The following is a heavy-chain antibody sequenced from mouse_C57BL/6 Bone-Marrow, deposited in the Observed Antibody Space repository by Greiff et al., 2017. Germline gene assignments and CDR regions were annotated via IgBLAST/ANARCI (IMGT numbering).Heavy chain of an antibody. V-gene: IGHV5-6*01. J-gene: IGHJ2*01. Sequence: EVQLQESGGDLVKPGGSLKLSCAASGFTFSSYGMSWVRQTPDKRLEWVATISSGGSYTYYPDSVKGRFTISRDNAKNTLYLQMSSLKSEDTAMYYCARHHYSNYYFDYWGQGTTLTVSS. CDR3: ARHHYSNYYFDY. D-gene: IGHD2-5*01. CDR1: GFTFSSYG. CDR2: ISSGGSYT.